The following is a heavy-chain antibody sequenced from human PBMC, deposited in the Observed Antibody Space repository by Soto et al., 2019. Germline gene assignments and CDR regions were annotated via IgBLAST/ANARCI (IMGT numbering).Heavy chain of an antibody. V-gene: IGHV3-33*01. Sequence: QVQLVESGGGVVQPGRSLRLSCAASGFTFSSYGMHWVRQAPGKGLEWVAVIWYDGSNKYYADSVKGRFTISRDNSKNTLYLHMNSLRAEDTAVYYCARDSDDSSGYYSDYWGQGTLVTVSS. CDR3: ARDSDDSSGYYSDY. D-gene: IGHD3-22*01. CDR2: IWYDGSNK. J-gene: IGHJ4*02. CDR1: GFTFSSYG.